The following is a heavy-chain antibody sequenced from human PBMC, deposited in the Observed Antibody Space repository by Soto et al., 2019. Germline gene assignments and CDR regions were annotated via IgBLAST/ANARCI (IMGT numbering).Heavy chain of an antibody. J-gene: IGHJ6*02. CDR2: IIPILGIA. Sequence: QVQLVQSGAEVKKPGSSVKVSCKASGGTFSSYTISWVRQAPGQGLEWMGRIIPILGIANYAQKFQGRVTITADKSTSTAYMELSSLRSEDTAVYYCARGGGSGLMEYYYGMDVWGQGTTFTVSS. CDR3: ARGGGSGLMEYYYGMDV. V-gene: IGHV1-69*02. D-gene: IGHD3-10*01. CDR1: GGTFSSYT.